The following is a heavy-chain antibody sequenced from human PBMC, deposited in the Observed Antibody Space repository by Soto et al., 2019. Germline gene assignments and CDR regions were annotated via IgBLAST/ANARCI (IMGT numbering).Heavy chain of an antibody. J-gene: IGHJ5*02. CDR1: GYTFTGYY. Sequence: ASVKVSCKASGYTFTGYYMHWVRQAPGQGLEWMGWINPNSGGTNYAQKFQGWVTMTRGTSISTAYMELSRLRSDDTAVYYCARFGYPSFVGDFWSGYYTDNWFDPWGQGTLVTVSS. V-gene: IGHV1-2*04. D-gene: IGHD3-3*01. CDR3: ARFGYPSFVGDFWSGYYTDNWFDP. CDR2: INPNSGGT.